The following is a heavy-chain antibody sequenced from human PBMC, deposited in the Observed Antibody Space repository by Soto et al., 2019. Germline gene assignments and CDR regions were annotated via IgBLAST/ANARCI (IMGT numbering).Heavy chain of an antibody. D-gene: IGHD5-18*01. V-gene: IGHV4-59*01. CDR1: AGSISRYY. CDR2: ISYTVDA. J-gene: IGHJ4*02. Sequence: SETLSLTWSVSAGSISRYYWGWVRQSPGEGLEWIAHISYTVDASYNPSLKSRVTISLDTSKNQIALSLMSVTAADTAVYYCVGSLMSRAMESFDYWGQGTLVTAPQ. CDR3: VGSLMSRAMESFDY.